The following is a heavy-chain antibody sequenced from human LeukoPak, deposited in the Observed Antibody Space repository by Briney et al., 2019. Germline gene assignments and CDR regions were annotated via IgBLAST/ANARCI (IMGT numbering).Heavy chain of an antibody. V-gene: IGHV4-38-2*02. CDR2: IYHSGRT. CDR1: GYSISSGNY. Sequence: SETLSLTCTVSGYSISSGNYWGWIPQPPGKGPEWIGSIYHSGRTYYNPSLKSRVSISVDTSKNQFSLRLSSVTAADTAVYYCARDGDFYYFDYWGQGTLVTVSS. CDR3: ARDGDFYYFDY. J-gene: IGHJ4*02.